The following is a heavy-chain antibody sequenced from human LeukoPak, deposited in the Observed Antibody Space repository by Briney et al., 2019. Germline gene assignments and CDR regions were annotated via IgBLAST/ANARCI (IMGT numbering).Heavy chain of an antibody. CDR3: ARARPRIVLMVYAKAKAHDAFDI. V-gene: IGHV4-4*02. D-gene: IGHD2-8*01. CDR1: GGSISSSNW. J-gene: IGHJ3*02. CDR2: IYHSGST. Sequence: PSGTLSLTCAVSGGSISSSNWWSWVRQPPGKGLEWIGEIYHSGSTNYNPSLKSRVTISVDKSKNQFSLKLSSVTAADTAVYYCARARPRIVLMVYAKAKAHDAFDIWGQGTMVTVSS.